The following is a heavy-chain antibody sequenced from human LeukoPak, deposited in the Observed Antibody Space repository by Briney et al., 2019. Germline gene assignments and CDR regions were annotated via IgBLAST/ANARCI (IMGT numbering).Heavy chain of an antibody. Sequence: PGGSLRLSRAASGFTFSSYSMNWVRQAPGKGLEWVSSISSSSSYIYYADSVKGRFTISRDNAKNSLYLQMNSLRAEDTAVYYCARDGWGYCSGGSCYYYYMDVWGKGTTVTVSS. D-gene: IGHD2-15*01. CDR3: ARDGWGYCSGGSCYYYYMDV. CDR2: ISSSSSYI. V-gene: IGHV3-21*01. CDR1: GFTFSSYS. J-gene: IGHJ6*03.